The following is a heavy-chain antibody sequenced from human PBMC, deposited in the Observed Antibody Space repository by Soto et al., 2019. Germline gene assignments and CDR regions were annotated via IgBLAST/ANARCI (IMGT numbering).Heavy chain of an antibody. D-gene: IGHD3-3*01. CDR1: GFTFSNYW. J-gene: IGHJ3*02. V-gene: IGHV3-7*01. CDR3: ARPWNSDYTTDAYDI. CDR2: IKLDGSEK. Sequence: LRLSCAASGFTFSNYWMTWVRQAPGKGLEWVANIKLDGSEKYYVDSVKGRSTISRDNAKSSLYLQMNSLRAEDTAVYYCARPWNSDYTTDAYDIWGQGTMVTVSS.